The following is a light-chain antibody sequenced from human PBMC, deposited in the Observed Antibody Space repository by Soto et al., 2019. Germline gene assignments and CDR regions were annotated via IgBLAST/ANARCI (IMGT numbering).Light chain of an antibody. V-gene: IGKV3-20*01. CDR1: QSVSSTY. CDR2: GAS. J-gene: IGKJ5*01. CDR3: QQYHNWPIT. Sequence: IVLTQSPGTLSLSTGERATLSCRASQSVSSTYLAWYHQKPGQAPRLLIYGASSRATGIPDRFSGSGSGTDFTLTISGLQSEDFAVYSCQQYHNWPITFGQGTLLEIK.